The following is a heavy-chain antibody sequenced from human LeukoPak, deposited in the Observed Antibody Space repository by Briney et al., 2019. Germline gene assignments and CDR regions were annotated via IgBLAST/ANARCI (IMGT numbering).Heavy chain of an antibody. D-gene: IGHD1-26*01. CDR2: IRGSGGST. CDR3: AKDFSGGYYRGAGYFSY. Sequence: PGGSLRLSCAASGFTFSSYAMSWVRQAPGRGLEWLSAIRGSGGSTHYADSLKGRFPISRDKSKHTLYLAMNSQRVVDTAVYFFAKDFSGGYYRGAGYFSYWGQGTLVTVSS. J-gene: IGHJ4*02. CDR1: GFTFSSYA. V-gene: IGHV3-23*01.